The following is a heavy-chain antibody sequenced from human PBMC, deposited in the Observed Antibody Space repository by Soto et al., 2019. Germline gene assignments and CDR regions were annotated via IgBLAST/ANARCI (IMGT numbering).Heavy chain of an antibody. CDR2: TYYRSKWYN. D-gene: IGHD6-6*01. CDR1: GDSVSSNSAA. V-gene: IGHV6-1*01. Sequence: SQTLSLTCAISGDSVSSNSAAWNWIRQSPSRGLEWLGRTYYRSKWYNDYAVSVKSRITINPDTSKNQFSLQLNSVTPEDTAVYYCARGNGGEYSSSSYYYYMDVWGKGTTVTVSS. CDR3: ARGNGGEYSSSSYYYYMDV. J-gene: IGHJ6*03.